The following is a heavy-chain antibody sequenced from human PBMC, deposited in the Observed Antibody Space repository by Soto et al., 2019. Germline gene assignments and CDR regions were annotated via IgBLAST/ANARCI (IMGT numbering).Heavy chain of an antibody. Sequence: AGRSLRLSYRASGFTFSSYAMSWVRQAQGQGLEWVSAISGSGGSTYNADSVKGRFTISRDNSKNTLYLQMNSLRAEDTAVYYCAKLRGPREYCTNGVCRLRTHFDYWGQGILVTVSS. D-gene: IGHD2-8*01. J-gene: IGHJ4*02. CDR1: GFTFSSYA. CDR3: AKLRGPREYCTNGVCRLRTHFDY. V-gene: IGHV3-23*01. CDR2: ISGSGGST.